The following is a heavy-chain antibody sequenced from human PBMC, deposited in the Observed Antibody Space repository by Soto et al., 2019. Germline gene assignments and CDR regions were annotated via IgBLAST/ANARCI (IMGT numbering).Heavy chain of an antibody. D-gene: IGHD2-2*01. CDR3: ARESSAAAHGDF. V-gene: IGHV4-4*02. CDR2: IYHSGST. Sequence: SETLSLTCAVSGGSISSSNWWSWVRQPPGKGLEWIGEIYHSGSTNYNPSLKSRVTLSVDKSKNQFSLKLSSVTAADTAMYYCARESSAAAHGDFWGQGTMVTVSS. CDR1: GGSISSSNW. J-gene: IGHJ3*01.